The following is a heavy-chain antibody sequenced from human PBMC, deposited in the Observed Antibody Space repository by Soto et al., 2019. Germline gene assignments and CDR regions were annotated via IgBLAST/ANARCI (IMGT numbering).Heavy chain of an antibody. D-gene: IGHD5-12*01. V-gene: IGHV1-69*05. J-gene: IGHJ6*02. CDR3: ATSYSGYDYHYYYGMDV. Sequence: GASVKVSCKASGGTFSSYAISWVRQAPGQGLEWMGGIIPIFGTAKYSQKFQGRVTITRDTSASTAYMELSSLRSEDTAVNYCATSYSGYDYHYYYGMDVWGQGTTVTAP. CDR1: GGTFSSYA. CDR2: IIPIFGTA.